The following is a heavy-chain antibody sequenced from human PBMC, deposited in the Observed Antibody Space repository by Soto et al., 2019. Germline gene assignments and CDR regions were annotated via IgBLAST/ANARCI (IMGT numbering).Heavy chain of an antibody. Sequence: EVQLVESGEGLVQPGGSLRLSCAASGFTFSTYWMHWVRQAPGKGLVWVSRINGDGSRTTYADSVKGRFTISRDNAKNTLYLQMNSLRAEDTAVYYCARVRTGSYNWFDPWGQGTLVTVSS. CDR2: INGDGSRT. V-gene: IGHV3-74*01. D-gene: IGHD3-10*01. J-gene: IGHJ5*02. CDR3: ARVRTGSYNWFDP. CDR1: GFTFSTYW.